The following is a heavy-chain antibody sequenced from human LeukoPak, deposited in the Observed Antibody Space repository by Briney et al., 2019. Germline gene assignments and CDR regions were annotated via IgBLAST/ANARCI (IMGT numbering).Heavy chain of an antibody. CDR3: ARDYYDSSGYYDVY. D-gene: IGHD3-22*01. Sequence: PSETLSLTCAVYGGSFSGYYWSWIRQPPGKGLEWIGEINHSGSTNYNPSLKSRVTISVDTSKNQFSLKLSSVTAADTAVYYCARDYYDSSGYYDVYWGQGTLVTVSS. CDR1: GGSFSGYY. V-gene: IGHV4-34*01. J-gene: IGHJ4*02. CDR2: INHSGST.